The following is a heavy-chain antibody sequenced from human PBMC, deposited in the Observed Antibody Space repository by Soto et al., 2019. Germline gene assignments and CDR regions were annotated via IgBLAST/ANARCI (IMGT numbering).Heavy chain of an antibody. V-gene: IGHV3-23*01. CDR2: ISGSGGST. Sequence: EVQLLESGGGLVQPGGSLRLSCAASGFTFSSYAMSWVRQAPGKGLEWVSAISGSGGSTYYADSVKGRITISRDNSKNTLYLQMNSLRAEDTAVYYCAKDPGASSDWHGGLYWGQGTLVTVSS. D-gene: IGHD6-19*01. J-gene: IGHJ4*02. CDR1: GFTFSSYA. CDR3: AKDPGASSDWHGGLY.